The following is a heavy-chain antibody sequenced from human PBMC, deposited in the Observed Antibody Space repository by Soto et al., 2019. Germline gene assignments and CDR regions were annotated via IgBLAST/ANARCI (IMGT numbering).Heavy chain of an antibody. CDR1: EFAFSSYW. CDR3: ARDVSPGSSGLYFDAFDI. J-gene: IGHJ3*02. V-gene: IGHV3-7*03. D-gene: IGHD6-25*01. CDR2: MRKDGSQR. Sequence: EVQLVESGGGLVQPGGSLTLSCAASEFAFSSYWMTWVRQAPGNGLEWVANMRKDGSQRSYLDCVRGRFTISRDNSKNSLFLHMSSLRAEDTALYFCARDVSPGSSGLYFDAFDIWGEGTMVTVSS.